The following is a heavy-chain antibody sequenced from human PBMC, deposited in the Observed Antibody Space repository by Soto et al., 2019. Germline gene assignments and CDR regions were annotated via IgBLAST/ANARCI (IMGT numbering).Heavy chain of an antibody. CDR3: ARDLVPAAMPYGLPHRPLAI. D-gene: IGHD2-2*01. CDR2: ISAYNGNT. J-gene: IGHJ3*02. CDR1: GYTFTSYG. Sequence: GASVKVSCKASGYTFTSYGISWVRQAPGQGLEWMGWISAYNGNTNYAQKLQGRVTMTTDTSTSTAYMELSSLRSEDTAVYYCARDLVPAAMPYGLPHRPLAIWGQGTMVTVS. V-gene: IGHV1-18*01.